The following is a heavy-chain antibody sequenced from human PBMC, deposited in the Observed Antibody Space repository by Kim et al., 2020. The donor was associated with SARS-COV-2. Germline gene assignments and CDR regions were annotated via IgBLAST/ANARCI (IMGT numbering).Heavy chain of an antibody. Sequence: GGSLRLSCTASGFTFGDYAMSWFRQAPGKGLEWVGFIRSKAYGGTTEYAAAVKGRFTISRDDSKSIAYLQMNSVKTEDTAVYYCTRGRVEHYYYYYYGKDVWGQGTTVTVS. CDR3: TRGRVEHYYYYYYGKDV. V-gene: IGHV3-49*03. J-gene: IGHJ6*02. CDR2: IRSKAYGGTT. D-gene: IGHD6-6*01. CDR1: GFTFGDYA.